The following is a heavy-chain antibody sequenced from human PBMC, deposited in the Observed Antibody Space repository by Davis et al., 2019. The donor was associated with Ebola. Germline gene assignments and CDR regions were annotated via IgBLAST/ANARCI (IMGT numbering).Heavy chain of an antibody. V-gene: IGHV1-69*05. D-gene: IGHD6-6*01. Sequence: SVKVSCKASRGTFGSYAISWVRQAPGQGLEWMGGVIPMFGTSKYAQKFQGRVTMTRDTSTSTVYMELSSLRSEDTAVYYCARLGKEYSSSSSELGLDYWGQGTLVTVSS. CDR2: VIPMFGTS. CDR1: RGTFGSYA. J-gene: IGHJ4*02. CDR3: ARLGKEYSSSSSELGLDY.